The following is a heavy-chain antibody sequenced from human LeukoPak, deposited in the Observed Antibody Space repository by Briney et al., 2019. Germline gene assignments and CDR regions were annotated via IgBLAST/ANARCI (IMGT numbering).Heavy chain of an antibody. Sequence: GGSLRLSCVASGFTFTRHSMNWVRQAPGKGLEWISFINIWGSPTYYADSTKGRFTISRDNAKNSIFLQMNNLRVEDTAVYYCARDRGDSLVGADFDSWGQGILVTVSS. CDR3: ARDRGDSLVGADFDS. CDR2: INIWGSPT. J-gene: IGHJ4*02. V-gene: IGHV3-48*01. D-gene: IGHD1-26*01. CDR1: GFTFTRHS.